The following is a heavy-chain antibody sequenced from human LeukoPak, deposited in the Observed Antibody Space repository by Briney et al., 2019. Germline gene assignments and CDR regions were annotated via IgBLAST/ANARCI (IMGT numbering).Heavy chain of an antibody. J-gene: IGHJ6*03. CDR2: IYTSGGT. V-gene: IGHV4-4*07. CDR1: GGSISSYY. D-gene: IGHD5-18*01. Sequence: SETLSLTCTVSGGSISSYYWSWIRQPAGKGLEWIGRIYTSGGTTYNPSLKSRVTISVDTSKNQFPLKLSSVTAADTAVYYCARRPRGYSYGNYYYYYYMDVWGKGTTVTISS. CDR3: ARRPRGYSYGNYYYYYYMDV.